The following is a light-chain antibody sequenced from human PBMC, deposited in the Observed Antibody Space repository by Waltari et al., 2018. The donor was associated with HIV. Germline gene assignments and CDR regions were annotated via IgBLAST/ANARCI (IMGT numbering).Light chain of an antibody. Sequence: QSALTQPASVSGSPGQSITISCPGTSSDVGDYNFVSWYQFHPGKAPKLMIYDVTERPSGVSDRFSGSKSGNTASLTISGLQAEDEADYYCSSYTSITTYVVFGGGTKLTVL. V-gene: IGLV2-14*03. CDR3: SSYTSITTYVV. CDR1: SSDVGDYNF. CDR2: DVT. J-gene: IGLJ2*01.